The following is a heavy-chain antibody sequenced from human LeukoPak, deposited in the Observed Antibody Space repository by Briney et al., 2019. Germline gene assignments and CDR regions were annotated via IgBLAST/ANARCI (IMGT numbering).Heavy chain of an antibody. CDR1: GYTFTSYG. D-gene: IGHD3-22*01. J-gene: IGHJ3*02. V-gene: IGHV1-18*01. CDR3: ASSATMIVVAIGAFDI. Sequence: GASVKVSCKASGYTFTSYGISWVRQAPGQGLEWMGWISAYNGNTNYAQKLQGRVTMTTDTSTSTAYMELRSLRSDDTAVYYCASSATMIVVAIGAFDIWGQGTMVTVSS. CDR2: ISAYNGNT.